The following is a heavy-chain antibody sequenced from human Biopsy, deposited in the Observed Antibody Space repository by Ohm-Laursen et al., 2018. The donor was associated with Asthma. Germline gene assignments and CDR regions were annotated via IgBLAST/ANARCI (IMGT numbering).Heavy chain of an antibody. CDR2: VSSDGHNK. CDR3: ARQSGQDNGDSSAFDT. D-gene: IGHD3-22*01. CDR1: GFVFSQCG. Sequence: SLRLSCSASGFVFSQCGMHWVRQGPGKGLEWVALVSSDGHNKYYEQSVKGRFTTSRDNSRNRLDLQINRLTVEDSAVYFCARQSGQDNGDSSAFDTWGQGTKVAVSS. V-gene: IGHV3-30*03. J-gene: IGHJ3*02.